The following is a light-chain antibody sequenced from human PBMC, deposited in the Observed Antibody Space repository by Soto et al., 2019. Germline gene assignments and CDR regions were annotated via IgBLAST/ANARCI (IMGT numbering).Light chain of an antibody. J-gene: IGKJ1*01. CDR2: AAS. CDR3: QKYDRAPWT. V-gene: IGKV1-27*01. Sequence: DIQMTQSPSSLSASLRDRVTITCRASQGISNYLAWYQQKPGKAPKLLIYAASTLQSGVPSWFSSSGSGTDFTLTISILQHEDVATYYWQKYDRAPWTFGQGTKVEIK. CDR1: QGISNY.